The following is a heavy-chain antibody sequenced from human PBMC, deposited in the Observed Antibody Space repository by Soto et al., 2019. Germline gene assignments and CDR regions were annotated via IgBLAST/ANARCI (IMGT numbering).Heavy chain of an antibody. V-gene: IGHV4-38-2*02. Sequence: PSETLSLTCSVSGYLISSGYYWGWVRQTPGKGLEWLGSIDYSGRTYKNPSLKSRVSASVDLSKNQFSLNLRSVTAADTAVYFCARDLSSGYYSYYFDYWGQGTLVTVSS. CDR2: IDYSGRT. J-gene: IGHJ4*02. D-gene: IGHD3-22*01. CDR1: GYLISSGYY. CDR3: ARDLSSGYYSYYFDY.